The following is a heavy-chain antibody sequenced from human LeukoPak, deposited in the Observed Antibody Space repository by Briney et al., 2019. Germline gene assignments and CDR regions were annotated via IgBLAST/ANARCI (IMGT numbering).Heavy chain of an antibody. CDR1: GFPFSNYA. CDR2: ISYDGSNK. D-gene: IGHD5-12*01. Sequence: GEALMLACAAYGFPFSNYAVDWVRQAPAKGLEWVAVISYDGSNKYYADSVKGRLTIYRDNSKNTLYMQINSMRAEDTAVYYCGRSASYSGYALGSGSAYWGQATLVTVSS. V-gene: IGHV3-30-3*01. J-gene: IGHJ4*02. CDR3: GRSASYSGYALGSGSAY.